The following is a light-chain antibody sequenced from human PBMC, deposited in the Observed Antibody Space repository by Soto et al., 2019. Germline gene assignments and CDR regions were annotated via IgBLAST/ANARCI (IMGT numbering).Light chain of an antibody. V-gene: IGKV3-20*01. J-gene: IGKJ5*01. Sequence: EIVLTQSPGTLSLSPGERATLSCRASQSVSSSYLAWYQQKPGQAPRLLIYGASTRATDIPDRFSGSGSGTDFALTISRLEPEDFAVYYCQQYGSSPPCFGQGTRLEIK. CDR2: GAS. CDR1: QSVSSSY. CDR3: QQYGSSPPC.